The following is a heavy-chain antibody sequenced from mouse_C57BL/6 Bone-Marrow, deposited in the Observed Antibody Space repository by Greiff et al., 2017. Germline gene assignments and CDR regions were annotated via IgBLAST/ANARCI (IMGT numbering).Heavy chain of an antibody. J-gene: IGHJ4*01. CDR1: GFTFSDYG. V-gene: IGHV5-17*01. Sequence: EVKLVESGGGLVKPGGSLKLSCAASGFTFSDYGMHWVRQAPEKGLEWVAFISSGSSTIYYADTVKGRFTIARDNAKNTLFLQLTSLRYEDTAMYYCARYDWYYAMDYWGQGTSVTVSA. CDR2: ISSGSSTI. CDR3: ARYDWYYAMDY. D-gene: IGHD2-12*01.